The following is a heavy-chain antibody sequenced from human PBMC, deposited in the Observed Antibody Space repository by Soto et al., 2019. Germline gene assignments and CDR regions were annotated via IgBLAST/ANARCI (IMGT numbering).Heavy chain of an antibody. D-gene: IGHD1-1*01. Sequence: LQLQESGPGLVKPSETLSLTCTVSGGSFDITSSYWAWVRQPPGKGLEWIAYSYYSGSTYYNPSLKSRITFSVDTSTNQLSLRLSSVTAADTAVYYCATIPIVGTKPYYFNSWGQGTLVTVSS. CDR1: GGSFDITSSY. CDR2: SYYSGST. J-gene: IGHJ4*02. CDR3: ATIPIVGTKPYYFNS. V-gene: IGHV4-39*01.